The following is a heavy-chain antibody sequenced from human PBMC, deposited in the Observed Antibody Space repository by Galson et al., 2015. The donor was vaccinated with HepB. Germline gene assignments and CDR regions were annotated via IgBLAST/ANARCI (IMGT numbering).Heavy chain of an antibody. J-gene: IGHJ4*02. CDR2: INAGNGNT. CDR3: VGGYGDY. Sequence: SVKVSCKASGYTFTTYAMHWVRQAPGQRLEWMGWINAGNGNTKYSQKFQGRVTITRDTSASTAYMELSSLRSEDTAMYYCVGGYGDYWGQGTLVTVSS. V-gene: IGHV1-3*01. D-gene: IGHD5-12*01. CDR1: GYTFTTYA.